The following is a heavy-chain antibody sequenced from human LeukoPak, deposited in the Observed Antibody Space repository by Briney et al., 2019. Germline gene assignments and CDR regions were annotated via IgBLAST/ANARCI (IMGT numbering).Heavy chain of an antibody. CDR2: IGSSGSTV. V-gene: IGHV3-48*02. CDR3: ARDTLVYADSPDAFDI. Sequence: GGSLRLSCAASGFTFSIYSMNWARQAPGKGLEWVSYIGSSGSTVYYADSVKGRFTISRDNAKNSLYLQMNSLRDEDTAVYYCARDTLVYADSPDAFDIWGQGTMVTVSS. D-gene: IGHD4-17*01. J-gene: IGHJ3*02. CDR1: GFTFSIYS.